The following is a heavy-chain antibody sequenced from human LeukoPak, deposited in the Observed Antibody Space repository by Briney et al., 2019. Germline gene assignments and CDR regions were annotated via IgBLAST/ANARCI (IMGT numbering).Heavy chain of an antibody. V-gene: IGHV1-46*01. J-gene: IGHJ6*03. D-gene: IGHD3-9*01. CDR1: GYTFTSYY. CDR3: ARDARVRYFDWVYAVYYYYYYYMDV. CDR2: INPSGGST. Sequence: ASVKVSCKASGYTFTSYYMHWVRQAPGQGLEWMGIINPSGGSTSYAQKFQGRVTMTRDMSTSTVYMELSSLRSEDTAVYYCARDARVRYFDWVYAVYYYYYYYMDVWGKGTAVTVSS.